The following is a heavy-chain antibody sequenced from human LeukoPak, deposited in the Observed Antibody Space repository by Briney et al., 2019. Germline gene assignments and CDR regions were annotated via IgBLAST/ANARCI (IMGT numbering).Heavy chain of an antibody. Sequence: GGSLRLSCAASGFTFSSYSMNWVRQAPGKGLEWVSYISSSSSTIYYADSVKGRFTISRDNAKNSLYLQTNSLRAEDTAVYYCARDPGYSGYDWELTTRDYWGQGTLVTVSS. V-gene: IGHV3-48*01. CDR2: ISSSSSTI. CDR1: GFTFSSYS. J-gene: IGHJ4*02. D-gene: IGHD5-12*01. CDR3: ARDPGYSGYDWELTTRDY.